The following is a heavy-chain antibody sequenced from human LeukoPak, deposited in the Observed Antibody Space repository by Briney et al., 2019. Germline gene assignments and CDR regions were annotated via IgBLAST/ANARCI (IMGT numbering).Heavy chain of an antibody. D-gene: IGHD4-17*01. CDR3: AILNYGDSDY. CDR1: GGYISSYY. V-gene: IGHV4-59*01. CDR2: IYYSGST. J-gene: IGHJ4*02. Sequence: SETLSLICTVSGGYISSYYWSWLRQPPGKGLEWIGYIYYSGSTNYNPSLKSRVTISVDTSKNQFSLKLSSVTAADTAVYYCAILNYGDSDYWGQGTLVTVSS.